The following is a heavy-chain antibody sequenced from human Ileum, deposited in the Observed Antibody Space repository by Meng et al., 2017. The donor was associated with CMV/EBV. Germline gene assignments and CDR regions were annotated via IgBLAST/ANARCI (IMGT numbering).Heavy chain of an antibody. J-gene: IGHJ6*02. CDR1: GFSLSRYG. Sequence: GGSLRLSCATSGFSLSRYGMHWVRQAPGKGLEWVAMVWYDGNNKYYRESVRGRFTISRDSSKNTVYLQMNSLRAEDTGVYYCAKDRVGDGYNSYYFYNMDVWGQATTVTVSS. D-gene: IGHD5-24*01. V-gene: IGHV3-33*06. CDR2: VWYDGNNK. CDR3: AKDRVGDGYNSYYFYNMDV.